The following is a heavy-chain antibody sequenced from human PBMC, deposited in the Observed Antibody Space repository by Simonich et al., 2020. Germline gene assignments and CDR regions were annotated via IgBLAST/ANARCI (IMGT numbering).Heavy chain of an antibody. V-gene: IGHV3-7*01. J-gene: IGHJ6*03. CDR1: GFTFSSYW. CDR2: IKQDGSEK. CDR3: ARDGLGTGYYYYMDV. Sequence: EVQLVESGGGLVQPGGSLRLSCAASGFTFSSYWMSWVRQAPGKGLEWVANIKQDGSEKYYVDSVKGRFTISRDKAKNSRYLQMNSLRAEDTAVYYCARDGLGTGYYYYMDVWGKGTTVTVSS. D-gene: IGHD7-27*01.